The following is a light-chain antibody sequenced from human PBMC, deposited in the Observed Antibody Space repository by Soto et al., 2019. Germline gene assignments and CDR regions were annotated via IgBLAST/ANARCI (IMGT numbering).Light chain of an antibody. CDR1: SSNIGSNY. CDR2: RNN. CDR3: SSYTSSSTLKV. V-gene: IGLV1-47*01. J-gene: IGLJ1*01. Sequence: QSVLTQPPSASGTPGQRVTISCSGSSSNIGSNYVYWYQQLPGTAPKLLIYRNNQRPSGVPDRFSGSKSGTSASLAISGLRSEDEADYYCSSYTSSSTLKVFGTGTKLTVL.